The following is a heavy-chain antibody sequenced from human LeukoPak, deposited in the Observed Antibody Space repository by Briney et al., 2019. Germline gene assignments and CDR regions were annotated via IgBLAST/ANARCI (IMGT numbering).Heavy chain of an antibody. CDR2: INHNGNVN. V-gene: IGHV3-7*03. CDR3: ARGGGLDV. CDR1: GFTFSSYW. D-gene: IGHD3-16*01. Sequence: GGSLRLSCAASGFTFSSYWMGWVRQAPGKRLEWVASINHNGNVNYYVDSVKGRFTISRDNAKNSLYLQMSNLRAEDTAVYFCARGGGLDVWGQGATVTVSS. J-gene: IGHJ6*02.